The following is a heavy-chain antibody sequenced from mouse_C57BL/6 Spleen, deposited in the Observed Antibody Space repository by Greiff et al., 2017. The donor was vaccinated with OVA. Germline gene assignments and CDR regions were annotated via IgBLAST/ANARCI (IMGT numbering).Heavy chain of an antibody. CDR1: GYSFTDYN. CDR2: INPNYDTT. Sequence: EVQLQQSGPELVKPGASVKISCTASGYSFTDYNMNWVKQSHGKSLEWIGVINPNYDTTSYNQKFKGKATLTVDQSYSTAYMQLNRLTSEDAAVYYCARSLEGDYWGQGTTLTVSS. D-gene: IGHD4-1*01. V-gene: IGHV1-39*01. J-gene: IGHJ2*01. CDR3: ARSLEGDY.